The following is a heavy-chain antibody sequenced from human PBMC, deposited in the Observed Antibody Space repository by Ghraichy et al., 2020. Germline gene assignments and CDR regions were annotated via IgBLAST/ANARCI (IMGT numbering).Heavy chain of an antibody. J-gene: IGHJ4*02. Sequence: SQTLSLTCAISGDSVSSNSAAWNWIRQSPSRGLEWLGRTYYRSKWYNDYAVSVKSRITINLDTSKNQFSLQLNSVTPEDTAVYYCARASESTGTYALLHWGQGTLVTVSS. CDR2: TYYRSKWYN. CDR1: GDSVSSNSAA. CDR3: ARASESTGTYALLH. V-gene: IGHV6-1*01. D-gene: IGHD1-1*01.